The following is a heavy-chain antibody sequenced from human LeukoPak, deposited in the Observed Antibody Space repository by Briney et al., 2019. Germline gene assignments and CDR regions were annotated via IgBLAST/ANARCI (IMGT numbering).Heavy chain of an antibody. CDR2: ISSSNTY. D-gene: IGHD2-21*02. J-gene: IGHJ6*02. CDR1: GYIFSDTW. CDR3: ARDPGDLRWGMDV. V-gene: IGHV3-21*01. Sequence: GGSLRLSCEVSGYIFSDTWMTWVRQAPGKGLEWVSSISSSNTYYADSVKGRFTISRDNAKKSVYLQMNSLRAEDTAVYYCARDPGDLRWGMDVWGQGTAVTVAS.